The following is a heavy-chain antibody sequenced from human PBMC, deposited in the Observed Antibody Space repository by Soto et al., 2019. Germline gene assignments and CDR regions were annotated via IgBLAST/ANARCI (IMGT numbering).Heavy chain of an antibody. CDR3: ARAGPTGMDV. J-gene: IGHJ6*02. CDR2: TYYRSKWYN. D-gene: IGHD1-26*01. CDR1: WDSVSSNSAA. Sequence: SQTLSLTCAISWDSVSSNSAAWYWIRQSPSRGLEWLGRTYYRSKWYNDYAVSVKSRITINPDTSKNQFALQLNSVTPEDTAVYYCARAGPTGMDVWGQGTTVTVSS. V-gene: IGHV6-1*01.